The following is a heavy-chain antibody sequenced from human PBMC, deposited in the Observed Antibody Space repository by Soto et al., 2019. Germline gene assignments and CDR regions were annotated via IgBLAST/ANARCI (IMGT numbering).Heavy chain of an antibody. CDR1: GGSLDCYY. V-gene: IGHV4-59*01. D-gene: IGHD6-13*01. J-gene: IGHJ4*02. CDR3: ARETPAAGHFDF. Sequence: PLETLSLTCTVSGGSLDCYYVNWIRQPPGKGLEWIGYIYYSGNTHYTPSLRGRVTISVDTSKNHFSLKLTSVSAADTAVYYCARETPAAGHFDFWGQGALVTVSS. CDR2: IYYSGNT.